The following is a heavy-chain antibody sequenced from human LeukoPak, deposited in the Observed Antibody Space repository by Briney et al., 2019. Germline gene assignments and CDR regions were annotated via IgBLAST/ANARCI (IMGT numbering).Heavy chain of an antibody. CDR2: ISGSGGST. V-gene: IGHV3-23*01. J-gene: IGHJ4*02. CDR1: GFTFSSYA. Sequence: GGSLRLSCAASGFTFSSYAMSWVRQAPGKGLGWVSAISGSGGSTYYADSVKGRSTISRDNSKNTLYLQMNSLRAEDTAVYYCAKLMRSYNWNDFDYWGQGTLVTVSS. CDR3: AKLMRSYNWNDFDY. D-gene: IGHD1-1*01.